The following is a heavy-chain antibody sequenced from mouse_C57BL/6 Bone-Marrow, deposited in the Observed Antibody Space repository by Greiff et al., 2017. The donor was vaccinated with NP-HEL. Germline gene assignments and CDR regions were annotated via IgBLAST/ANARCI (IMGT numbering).Heavy chain of an antibody. CDR2: IRLKSDNYAT. J-gene: IGHJ4*01. CDR1: GFTFSNYW. D-gene: IGHD6-2*01. Sequence: EVMLVESGGGLVQPGGSMKLSCVASGFTFSNYWMNWVRQSPEKGLEWVAQIRLKSDNYATQYAESVKGRFTISRDDSKSSVYLQMNNLRAEDTGIYYCAGILVSYAMDYWGQGTSVTVSS. V-gene: IGHV6-3*01. CDR3: AGILVSYAMDY.